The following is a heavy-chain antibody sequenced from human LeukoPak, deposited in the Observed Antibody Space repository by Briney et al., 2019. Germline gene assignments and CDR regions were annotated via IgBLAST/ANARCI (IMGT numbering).Heavy chain of an antibody. V-gene: IGHV3-20*04. CDR2: ISWNGGTT. D-gene: IGHD3-22*01. Sequence: GGSLRLSCAASGFKFDDYGMSWVRQSPGKGLEWVSGISWNGGTTAYADSVKGRFTITRDNAKNSLYLQMSSLRPEDTAFYYCARTYYYESRGFFSPSHFDYWSQGSLVTVSS. CDR1: GFKFDDYG. CDR3: ARTYYYESRGFFSPSHFDY. J-gene: IGHJ4*02.